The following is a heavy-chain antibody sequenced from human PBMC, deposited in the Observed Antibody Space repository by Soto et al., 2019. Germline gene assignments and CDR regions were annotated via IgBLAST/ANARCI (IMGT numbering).Heavy chain of an antibody. Sequence: QVQLVQSGAEVKKPGSSVKVSCRASGGHFDRFALSWLRQAHGQGLEWMGGIIPFLSATTYAHKFQGRVTITADESANTLYLELRSLTSDDTAVYYCARGEDAHGDFGSMDVWGQGTSVTVSS. D-gene: IGHD4-17*01. J-gene: IGHJ6*02. CDR1: GGHFDRFA. CDR3: ARGEDAHGDFGSMDV. CDR2: IIPFLSAT. V-gene: IGHV1-69*01.